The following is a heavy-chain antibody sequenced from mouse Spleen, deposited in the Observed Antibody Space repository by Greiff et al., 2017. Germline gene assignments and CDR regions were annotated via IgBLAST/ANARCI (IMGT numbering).Heavy chain of an antibody. CDR3: ARERFITTVVAHFDY. CDR2: IYPGSGST. Sequence: VQLQQPGAELVKPGASVKMSCKASGYTFTSYWITWVKQRPGQGLEWIGDIYPGSGSTNYNEKFKSKATLTVDTSSSTAYMQLSSLTSEDSAVYYCARERFITTVVAHFDYWGQGTTLTVSS. V-gene: IGHV1-55*01. J-gene: IGHJ2*01. D-gene: IGHD1-1*01. CDR1: GYTFTSYW.